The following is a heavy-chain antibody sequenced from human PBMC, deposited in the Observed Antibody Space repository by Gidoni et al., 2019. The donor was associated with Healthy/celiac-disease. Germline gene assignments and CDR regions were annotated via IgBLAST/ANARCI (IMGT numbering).Heavy chain of an antibody. J-gene: IGHJ4*02. Sequence: EVQLVESGGVVVQPGGSLRLSCSASGFTFADYTMHWVRQAPGKGLEWVSLISWDGGSTYYADSVKGRFTISRDNSKNSLYLQMNSLRTEDTALYYCAKGGYYDSSGYDYFDYWGQGTLVTVSS. D-gene: IGHD3-22*01. CDR3: AKGGYYDSSGYDYFDY. V-gene: IGHV3-43*01. CDR1: GFTFADYT. CDR2: ISWDGGST.